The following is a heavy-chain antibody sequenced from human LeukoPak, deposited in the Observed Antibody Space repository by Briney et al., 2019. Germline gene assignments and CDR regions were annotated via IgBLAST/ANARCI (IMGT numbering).Heavy chain of an antibody. CDR2: ISYDGSNK. Sequence: PGGSLRLSCAASGFTLSSYGMHWVRQAPGKGLEWVAVISYDGSNKYYADSVEGRFTISRDNSKNTLYLQMNSLRAEDTAVYYCAKGADYFDYWGQGTLVTVSS. CDR1: GFTLSSYG. V-gene: IGHV3-30*18. J-gene: IGHJ4*02. CDR3: AKGADYFDY.